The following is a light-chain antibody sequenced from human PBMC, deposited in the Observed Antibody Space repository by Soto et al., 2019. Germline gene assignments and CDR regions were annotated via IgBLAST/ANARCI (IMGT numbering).Light chain of an antibody. V-gene: IGKV3-20*01. CDR3: QQYGSSPLT. CDR1: QSVSSGY. J-gene: IGKJ4*01. CDR2: GAS. Sequence: DIVLTQSPGTLSLSPGERATLSCRASQSVSSGYLAWYQQKPGQAPRLLIYGASSRATGIPDRFSGGGSGTDLTLTVSRLEPEDFAVYYCQQYGSSPLTFGGGTKVEIK.